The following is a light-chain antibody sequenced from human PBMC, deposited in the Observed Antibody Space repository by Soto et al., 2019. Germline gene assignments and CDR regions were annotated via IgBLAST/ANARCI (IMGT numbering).Light chain of an antibody. J-gene: IGLJ1*01. CDR3: SSYTGSSTLV. CDR2: EVS. Sequence: QSVLTQPASVSGSPGQSITISCTGSSSDISGYNYVSWYQQHPGKAPKLMIFEVSNRPSGVSIRFSGSRSGNTASLTISGLQAEDEADYYCSSYTGSSTLVFGNGTKVTVL. V-gene: IGLV2-14*01. CDR1: SSDISGYNY.